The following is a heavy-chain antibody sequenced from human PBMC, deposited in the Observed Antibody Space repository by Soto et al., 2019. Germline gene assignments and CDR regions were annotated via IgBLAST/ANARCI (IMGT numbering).Heavy chain of an antibody. V-gene: IGHV4-59*08. D-gene: IGHD6-19*01. Sequence: SETLSLTCTVSGGSISSYYWSWIRQPPGKGLEWIGYIYYSGSTNYNPSLKSRVTISVDTSKNQFSLKLSSVTAADTAVYYCARVRSSRWRIAYWGQGTLVTVSS. CDR1: GGSISSYY. CDR2: IYYSGST. CDR3: ARVRSSRWRIAY. J-gene: IGHJ4*02.